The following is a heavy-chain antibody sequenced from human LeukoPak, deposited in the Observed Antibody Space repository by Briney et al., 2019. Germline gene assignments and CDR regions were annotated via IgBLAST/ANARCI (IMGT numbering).Heavy chain of an antibody. CDR1: GGSLSSSSYY. Sequence: SETLSLTCTVSGGSLSSSSYYWGWIRQPPGKGLEWIGSIYYSGSTYYNPSLKSRVTISVDTSKNQFSLKLSSVTAADTAVYYCARAIRITNWFDPWGQGTLVTVSS. CDR2: IYYSGST. D-gene: IGHD3-10*01. CDR3: ARAIRITNWFDP. J-gene: IGHJ5*02. V-gene: IGHV4-39*01.